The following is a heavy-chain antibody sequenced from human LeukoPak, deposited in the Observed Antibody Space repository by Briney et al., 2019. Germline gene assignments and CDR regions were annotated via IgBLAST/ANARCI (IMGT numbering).Heavy chain of an antibody. CDR2: ISGSGGST. D-gene: IGHD3-22*01. CDR3: AKSQDSSGYYYYYYGMDV. J-gene: IGHJ6*02. CDR1: GFTFSSYA. V-gene: IGHV3-23*01. Sequence: GGSLRLSCAASGFTFSSYAMHWVRQAPGKGLEWVSAISGSGGSTYYADSVKGRFTISRDNSKNTLYLQMNSLRAEDTAVYYCAKSQDSSGYYYYYYGMDVWGQGTTVTVSS.